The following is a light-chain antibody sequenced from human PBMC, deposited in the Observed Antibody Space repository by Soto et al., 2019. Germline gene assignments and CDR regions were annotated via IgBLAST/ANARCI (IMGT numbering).Light chain of an antibody. Sequence: EIVLTQSPATLSLSPGERATLSCRASQSVSSYLAWYQQKPGQAPRLLIYDASNRATGIPARFSGSGSGTDFPLTISSLEPEDFAVYYCQQRSNWHSITFCQGTRLEIK. CDR3: QQRSNWHSIT. CDR1: QSVSSY. CDR2: DAS. J-gene: IGKJ5*01. V-gene: IGKV3-11*01.